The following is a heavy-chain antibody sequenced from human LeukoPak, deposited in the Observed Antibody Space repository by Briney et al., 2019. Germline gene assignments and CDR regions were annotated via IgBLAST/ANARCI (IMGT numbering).Heavy chain of an antibody. D-gene: IGHD3-3*01. J-gene: IGHJ4*02. CDR1: GGSISSGDYY. CDR3: ASRFWSGYLFDY. CDR2: IYYSGST. V-gene: IGHV4-30-4*08. Sequence: ASETQSLTCTVSGGSISSGDYYWSWIRQPPGKGLEWIGYIYYSGSTYYNPSLKSRVTISVDTSKNQFSLKLSSVTAADTAVYYCASRFWSGYLFDYWGQGTLVTVSS.